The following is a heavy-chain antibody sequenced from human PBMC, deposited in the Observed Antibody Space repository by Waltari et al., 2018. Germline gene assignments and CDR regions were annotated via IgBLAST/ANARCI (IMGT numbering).Heavy chain of an antibody. CDR2: INHSGSA. CDR1: GGSFSGYY. Sequence: QVQLQQWGAGLLKPSETRSLTCAVSGGSFSGYYWSWIRQPPGKGLEWIGQINHSGSAKHNPSLKSRVTMSLDTSKTQFSLKLRSVTAADTAVYYCATTRNYDVLTGLHYYYGMDVWGPGTTVTVSS. CDR3: ATTRNYDVLTGLHYYYGMDV. J-gene: IGHJ6*02. D-gene: IGHD3-9*01. V-gene: IGHV4-34*01.